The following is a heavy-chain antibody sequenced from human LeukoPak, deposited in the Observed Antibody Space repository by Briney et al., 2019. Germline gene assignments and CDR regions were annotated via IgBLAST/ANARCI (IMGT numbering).Heavy chain of an antibody. J-gene: IGHJ4*02. Sequence: SETLSLTCTVSGGSVSTSDYYWGWIRQTPGKGLEWIGDIFHNGKTNYNPSLKGRVTISIDTSNNRFSLRLPSVTAADTAVYYCARIFDSWGQGTLVTVSS. CDR2: IFHNGKT. CDR3: ARIFDS. V-gene: IGHV4-39*07. CDR1: GGSVSTSDYY.